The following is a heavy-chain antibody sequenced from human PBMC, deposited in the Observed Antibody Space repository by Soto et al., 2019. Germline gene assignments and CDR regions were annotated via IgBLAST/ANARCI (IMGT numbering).Heavy chain of an antibody. J-gene: IGHJ4*02. Sequence: VGSLRLSCAASGFTFSTYAMSWVRQAPGKGLEWVSSISGTGGGTYYADSVKGRFTVSRDNSKNTLYLQMNSLRAEDTAVYYCAKGARGTSTSNDYWGQGTLVTVSS. CDR2: ISGTGGGT. CDR3: AKGARGTSTSNDY. CDR1: GFTFSTYA. V-gene: IGHV3-23*01. D-gene: IGHD2-2*01.